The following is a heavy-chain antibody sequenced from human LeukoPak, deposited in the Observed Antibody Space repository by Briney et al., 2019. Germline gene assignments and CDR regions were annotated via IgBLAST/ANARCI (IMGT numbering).Heavy chain of an antibody. V-gene: IGHV4-34*01. CDR2: INHSGST. J-gene: IGHJ6*02. CDR3: ARVPYGSGSYYKPPRSMSMDV. Sequence: SETLSLTCAVYGGSFSGYYWSWIRQPPGKGLEWIGEINHSGSTNYNPSLKSRVTISVDTSKNQFSLKLSSVTAADTAVYYCARVPYGSGSYYKPPRSMSMDVWGQGTTVTVSS. CDR1: GGSFSGYY. D-gene: IGHD3-10*01.